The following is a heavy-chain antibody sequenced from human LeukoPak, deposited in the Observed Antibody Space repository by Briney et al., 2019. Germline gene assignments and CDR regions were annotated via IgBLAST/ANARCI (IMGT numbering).Heavy chain of an antibody. CDR1: GGSINSGGYY. CDR3: ARSRRTTLDY. D-gene: IGHD4-11*01. V-gene: IGHV4-31*03. J-gene: IGHJ4*02. CDR2: IYYCGST. Sequence: PSQTLSLTCTVSGGSINSGGYYWSWIRQHPGKGLEWIGYIYYCGSTYYNPSLKSRVTISVDTSKNQFSLKLSSVTAADTAVYYCARSRRTTLDYWGQGTLVTVSS.